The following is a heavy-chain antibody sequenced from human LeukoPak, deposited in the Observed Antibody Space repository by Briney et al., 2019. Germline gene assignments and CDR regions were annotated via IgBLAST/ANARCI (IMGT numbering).Heavy chain of an antibody. CDR3: AKKPATIKFPFDN. J-gene: IGHJ4*02. D-gene: IGHD5-24*01. Sequence: PGGSLRLSCVGSGFSFNSYDMGWVRHTPGKGLEWVSAISTSGGYTADADSVKGRFTISRDNSQNTLFLQMNSLRAEDTSVYYCAKKPATIKFPFDNWGQGTLVTVSP. CDR2: ISTSGGYT. V-gene: IGHV3-23*01. CDR1: GFSFNSYD.